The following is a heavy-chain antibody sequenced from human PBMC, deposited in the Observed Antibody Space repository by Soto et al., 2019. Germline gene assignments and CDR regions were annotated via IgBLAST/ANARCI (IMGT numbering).Heavy chain of an antibody. CDR1: GYSISSGYY. J-gene: IGHJ6*02. CDR3: ARERWIQLWLRAGDYYYGMDV. Sequence: ETLSLTCAVSGYSISSGYYWGWIRQPPGKGLEWIGSIYHSGSTYYNPSLKSRVTISVDTSKNQFSLKLSSVTAADTAVYYCARERWIQLWLRAGDYYYGMDVWGQGTTVTVSS. CDR2: IYHSGST. V-gene: IGHV4-38-2*02. D-gene: IGHD5-18*01.